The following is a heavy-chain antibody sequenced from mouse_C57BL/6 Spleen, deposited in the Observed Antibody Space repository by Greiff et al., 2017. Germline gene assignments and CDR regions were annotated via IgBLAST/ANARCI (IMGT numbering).Heavy chain of an antibody. V-gene: IGHV14-4*01. D-gene: IGHD1-2*01. Sequence: EVQLQQSGAELVRPGASVKLSCTASGFNIKDDYMHWVKQRPEQGLEWIGWIDPENGDTEYASKFQGKATITADTSSNTAYLQLSSLTSEDTAVYYCTTWGHYYLYWGQGTTLTVSS. CDR2: IDPENGDT. CDR3: TTWGHYYLY. CDR1: GFNIKDDY. J-gene: IGHJ2*01.